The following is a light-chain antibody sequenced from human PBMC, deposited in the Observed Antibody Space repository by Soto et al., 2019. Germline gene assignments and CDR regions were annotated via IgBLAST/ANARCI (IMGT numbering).Light chain of an antibody. J-gene: IGKJ5*01. CDR1: ESISRH. CDR2: AAS. V-gene: IGKV1-39*01. CDR3: QQSYSTLSIS. Sequence: DIQMTQSPSSLSASVGDRVTITCRASESISRHLNWYQQKPGKAPNLLIYAASTLQNGVPSRFSGSGSGTDFTLTISSLQPEDFATYYCQQSYSTLSISFGQGTRLEFK.